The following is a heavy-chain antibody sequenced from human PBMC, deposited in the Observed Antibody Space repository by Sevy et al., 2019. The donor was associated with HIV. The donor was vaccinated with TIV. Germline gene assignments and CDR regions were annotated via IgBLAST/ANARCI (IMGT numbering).Heavy chain of an antibody. Sequence: GGSLRLSCAASGFTFSSYAMHWVRQAPGKGLEWVAVISYDGSNKYYADSVKGQFTISRDNSKNTLYLQMNSLRAEDTAVYYCARGRATVSQDGNFDYWGQGTLVTVSS. V-gene: IGHV3-30-3*01. J-gene: IGHJ4*02. CDR3: ARGRATVSQDGNFDY. CDR1: GFTFSSYA. D-gene: IGHD4-4*01. CDR2: ISYDGSNK.